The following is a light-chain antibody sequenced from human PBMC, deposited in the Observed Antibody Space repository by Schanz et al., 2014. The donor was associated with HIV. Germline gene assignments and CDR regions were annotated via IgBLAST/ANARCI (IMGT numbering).Light chain of an antibody. Sequence: IQLTQSPSSLSASVGDRVTITCRASQGINNYLAWYQQKPGKAPKLLIYAASTLQSGVPSTFSGSGSGTVFTLTISSLQPEDFATYYCLQDYEYPRTFGQGTRVEIK. CDR3: LQDYEYPRT. CDR2: AAS. J-gene: IGKJ1*01. CDR1: QGINNY. V-gene: IGKV1-9*01.